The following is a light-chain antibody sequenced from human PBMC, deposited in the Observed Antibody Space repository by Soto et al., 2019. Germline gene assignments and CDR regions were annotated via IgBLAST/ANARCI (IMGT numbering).Light chain of an antibody. J-gene: IGKJ1*01. V-gene: IGKV1-6*01. Sequence: AIQMTQSPSSLSASVGDRVTITCRASQGIRNDLGWYQQKPEKAPNLLIYAASSLQSGVPSRFSGSGSGTDFTLTIGSLQPEDFATYYCLQDYNYPRTFGQGTKVDIK. CDR2: AAS. CDR1: QGIRND. CDR3: LQDYNYPRT.